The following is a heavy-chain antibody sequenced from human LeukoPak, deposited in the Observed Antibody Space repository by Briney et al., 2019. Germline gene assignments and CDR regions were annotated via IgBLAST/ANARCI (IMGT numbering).Heavy chain of an antibody. J-gene: IGHJ2*01. CDR3: ARAPEMATIENWYFDL. CDR1: GFTFSSYG. CDR2: IWYDGSNK. Sequence: GGSLTLSCAASGFTFSSYGMHWVRQAPGKGLEWVAVIWYDGSNKYYADSVKGRFTISRDNSKNTLYLQMNSLRAEDTAVYYCARAPEMATIENWYFDLWGRGTLVTVSS. V-gene: IGHV3-33*01. D-gene: IGHD5-24*01.